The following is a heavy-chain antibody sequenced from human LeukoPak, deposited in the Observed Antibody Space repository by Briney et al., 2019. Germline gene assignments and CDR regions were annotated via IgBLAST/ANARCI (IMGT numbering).Heavy chain of an antibody. CDR3: TRLGSGYDRAGGY. D-gene: IGHD5-12*01. V-gene: IGHV3-73*01. CDR2: IRSKANSYAT. Sequence: PGGSLRLSCAASGFTFSGSAMHWVRQASGKGLKWVGRIRSKANSYATAYAASVKGRFTISRDDSKNTAYLKMNSLKTEDTAVYYCTRLGSGYDRAGGYWGQGTLVTVSS. CDR1: GFTFSGSA. J-gene: IGHJ4*02.